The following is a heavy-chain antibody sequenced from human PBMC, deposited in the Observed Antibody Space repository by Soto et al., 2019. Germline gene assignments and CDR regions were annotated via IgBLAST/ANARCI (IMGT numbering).Heavy chain of an antibody. Sequence: SETLSLTCTVSGGSISSYYWSWIRQPAGKGLEWIGNIYNSGVTFYNPSLKTRVTISIDTSKNQFSLKLSSVTAADTAVYYCARHVWSIAAALNWIDPWGQGALVTVSS. V-gene: IGHV4-59*04. J-gene: IGHJ5*02. CDR2: IYNSGVT. CDR3: ARHVWSIAAALNWIDP. CDR1: GGSISSYY. D-gene: IGHD6-13*01.